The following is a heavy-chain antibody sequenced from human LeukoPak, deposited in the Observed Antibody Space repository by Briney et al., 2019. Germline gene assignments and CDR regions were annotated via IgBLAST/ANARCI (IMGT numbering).Heavy chain of an antibody. CDR2: IDPSDSYT. D-gene: IGHD5-18*01. CDR1: GYSFTTYW. CDR3: ARTRGYSYGHDAFDF. J-gene: IGHJ3*01. V-gene: IGHV5-10-1*01. Sequence: PGESLKISCKGSGYSFTTYWITWVRQMPGKGLEWMGRIDPSDSYTNYSPSFQGHVTISADKSISTAYLQWSSLKASDTAMYYCARTRGYSYGHDAFDFWGQGTMVTVSS.